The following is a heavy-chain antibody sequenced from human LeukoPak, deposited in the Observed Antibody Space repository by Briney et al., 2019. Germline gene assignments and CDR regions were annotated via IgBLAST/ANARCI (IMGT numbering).Heavy chain of an antibody. D-gene: IGHD3-10*01. CDR2: IRYDGSNK. V-gene: IGHV3-30*02. Sequence: GGSLRLSCAASGFTFSSYGMHWVRQAPGKGLEWVAFIRYDGSNKYYADSVKGRLTISRDNSKNTLYLQMNSLRAEDTAVYYCTRDTFGFHDSWGQGTLVTVSS. CDR3: TRDTFGFHDS. J-gene: IGHJ4*02. CDR1: GFTFSSYG.